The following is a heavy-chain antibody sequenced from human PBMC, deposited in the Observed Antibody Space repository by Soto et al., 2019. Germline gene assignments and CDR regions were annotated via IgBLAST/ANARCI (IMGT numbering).Heavy chain of an antibody. D-gene: IGHD5-18*01. CDR1: GYTFTSYH. J-gene: IGHJ5*02. V-gene: IGHV1-69*13. CDR3: ARVGRYSYNNWFDP. Sequence: ASVKVSCKASGYTFTSYHISWVRQAPGQGLEWMGGIIPIFGTANYAQKFQGRVTITADESTSTAYMELSSLRSEDTAVYYCARVGRYSYNNWFDPWGQGTLVTVSS. CDR2: IIPIFGTA.